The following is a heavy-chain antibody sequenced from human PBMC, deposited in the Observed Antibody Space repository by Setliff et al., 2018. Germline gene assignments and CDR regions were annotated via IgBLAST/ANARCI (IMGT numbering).Heavy chain of an antibody. Sequence: SETLSLTCTVSGGSISPYYWSWIRQSAERGLEWIGHIYTSGTTDYSPSFKSRVSISADTSKNLVSLKLHSVTAADTAVYYCTKEYVVISFVANTHSHYGMDVWGQGTTVTVSS. V-gene: IGHV4-4*07. CDR2: IYTSGTT. D-gene: IGHD2-21*01. CDR1: GGSISPYY. J-gene: IGHJ6*02. CDR3: TKEYVVISFVANTHSHYGMDV.